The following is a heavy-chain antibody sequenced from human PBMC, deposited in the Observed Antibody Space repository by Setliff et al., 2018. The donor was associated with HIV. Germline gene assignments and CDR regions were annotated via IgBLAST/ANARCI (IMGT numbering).Heavy chain of an antibody. V-gene: IGHV1-8*03. D-gene: IGHD3-10*01. CDR1: GYTFTSYD. CDR2: MNPNSGNT. Sequence: ASVKVSCKASGYTFTSYDINWVRQATGQGLEWMGWMNPNSGNTGYAQKFQGRVTITRNTSISTAYMELSSLRSEDTAVYYCARDSTGMNWFDPWGQGTLVTVS. J-gene: IGHJ5*02. CDR3: ARDSTGMNWFDP.